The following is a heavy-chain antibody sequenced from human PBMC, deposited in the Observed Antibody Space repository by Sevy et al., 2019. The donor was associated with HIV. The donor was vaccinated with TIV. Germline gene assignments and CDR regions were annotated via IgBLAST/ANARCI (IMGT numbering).Heavy chain of an antibody. CDR2: FDPEDDER. Sequence: ASVKVSCKVSGYTLTAFAMHWVRQAPGKGLEWMGTFDPEDDERIYAQKFQGRVSMTEDTSADTAYMELSSLRSEDTAMYYCSTTKDYYVSSAYSVDYWGQGTLVTVSS. V-gene: IGHV1-24*01. J-gene: IGHJ4*02. D-gene: IGHD3-22*01. CDR1: GYTLTAFA. CDR3: STTKDYYVSSAYSVDY.